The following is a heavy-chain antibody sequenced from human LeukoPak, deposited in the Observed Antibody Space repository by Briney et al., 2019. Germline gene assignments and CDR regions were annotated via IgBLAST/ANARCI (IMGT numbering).Heavy chain of an antibody. CDR1: GFTFSIYA. CDR3: AKSIFGVVKNAFDI. CDR2: ISGSGGST. Sequence: RGGSLRLSGAASGFTFSIYAMSWVRQAPRKGLEWVSAISGSGGSTYYADSVKGRFTISRDNSKNTLYLQMNSLRAEDTAVYYCAKSIFGVVKNAFDIWGQGTMVTVSS. V-gene: IGHV3-23*01. D-gene: IGHD3-3*01. J-gene: IGHJ3*02.